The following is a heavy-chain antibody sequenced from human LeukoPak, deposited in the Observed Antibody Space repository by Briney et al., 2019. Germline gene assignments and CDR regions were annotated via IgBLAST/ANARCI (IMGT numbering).Heavy chain of an antibody. CDR1: GGSITNYY. Sequence: SETLSLTCTVSGGSITNYYWSWIRQPPGKGPEWAGYIYYSGATNYNPSLKSRVTISVDTSKNQLSLKLSSVTATDTAVYYCARNLFNYDKIGQYDAFDIWGRGTMVTVYS. CDR3: ARNLFNYDKIGQYDAFDI. J-gene: IGHJ3*02. CDR2: IYYSGAT. D-gene: IGHD3-16*01. V-gene: IGHV4-59*08.